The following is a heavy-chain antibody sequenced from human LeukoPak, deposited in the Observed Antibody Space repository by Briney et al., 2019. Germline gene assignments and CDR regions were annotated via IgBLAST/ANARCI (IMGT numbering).Heavy chain of an antibody. D-gene: IGHD3-16*01. J-gene: IGHJ4*02. V-gene: IGHV1-69*04. CDR2: IIPILGIA. Sequence: SVKVSCKASGGTFSSYAISWVRQAPGQGLEWMGRIIPILGIANYAQKFQGRVTITADKSTSTAYMELSSLRSEDTAVYYCARVYVTVGERPDYWGQGTLVTVSS. CDR3: ARVYVTVGERPDY. CDR1: GGTFSSYA.